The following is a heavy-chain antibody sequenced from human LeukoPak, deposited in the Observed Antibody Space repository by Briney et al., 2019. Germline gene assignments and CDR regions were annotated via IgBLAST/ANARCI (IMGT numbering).Heavy chain of an antibody. V-gene: IGHV4-30-4*01. Sequence: SETLSLTCTVSGGSISSGDYYWSWIRQPPGKGLEWIGYIYYSGSTYYNPSLKSRVTISVDTSKNQFSLKLNSVTAADTAVYYCARVAVGRRLNWFDPWGQGTLVTVSS. CDR1: GGSISSGDYY. CDR2: IYYSGST. J-gene: IGHJ5*02. CDR3: ARVAVGRRLNWFDP.